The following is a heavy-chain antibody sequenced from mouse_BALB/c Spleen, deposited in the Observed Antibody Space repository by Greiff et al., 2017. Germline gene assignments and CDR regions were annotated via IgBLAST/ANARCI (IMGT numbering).Heavy chain of an antibody. D-gene: IGHD2-3*01. CDR3: ARSDGYGMDY. Sequence: VQLQQSGPELVKPGASVKISCKASGYSFTGYYMHWVKQSHGKSLEWIGRVNPNNGGTSYNQKFKGKAILTVDKSSSTAYMELRSLTSEDSAVYYCARSDGYGMDYWGQGTSVTVSS. V-gene: IGHV1-26*01. CDR2: VNPNNGGT. J-gene: IGHJ4*01. CDR1: GYSFTGYY.